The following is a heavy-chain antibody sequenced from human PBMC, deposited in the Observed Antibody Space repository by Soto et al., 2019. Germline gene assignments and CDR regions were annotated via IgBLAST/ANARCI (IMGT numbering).Heavy chain of an antibody. CDR1: GFTFSSYA. CDR3: ARDSIVVVVAARHYYGIDV. J-gene: IGHJ6*02. Sequence: QGQLVESGGGVVQPGRSLRLSCAAYGFTFSSYAMHWVRQAPGKGLEWVAVISYDGSNKYYADSVKGRFTISRDNSKNTLYLQMNSLRAEDTAVYYCARDSIVVVVAARHYYGIDVWGQGTTVTVSS. V-gene: IGHV3-30-3*01. CDR2: ISYDGSNK. D-gene: IGHD2-15*01.